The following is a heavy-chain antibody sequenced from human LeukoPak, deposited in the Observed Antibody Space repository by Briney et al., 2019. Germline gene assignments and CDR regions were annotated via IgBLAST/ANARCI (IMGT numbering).Heavy chain of an antibody. CDR2: IYPGDSDT. Sequence: GESLKISCKGSGYTFSNYWIGWVRQMPEKGLEWMGIIYPGDSDTRYSPSFQGQVTFSVDKSISTAYMQLSSLKASDTAMYYCARRYCSSADCYSWFDPWGQGTLVTVSS. V-gene: IGHV5-51*01. D-gene: IGHD2-2*02. CDR3: ARRYCSSADCYSWFDP. J-gene: IGHJ5*02. CDR1: GYTFSNYW.